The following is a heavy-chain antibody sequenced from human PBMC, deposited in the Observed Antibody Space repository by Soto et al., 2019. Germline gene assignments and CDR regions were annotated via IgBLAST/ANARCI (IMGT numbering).Heavy chain of an antibody. V-gene: IGHV4-34*01. J-gene: IGHJ4*02. CDR3: ARSRGRFYSSSSGPY. Sequence: PSETLSLTRAVYGGSFSGYYWSWIRQPPGKGLEWIGEINHSGSTNYNPSLESRVTISVDTSKNQFSLKLSSVTAADTAVYYCARSRGRFYSSSSGPYWGQGTLVTVSS. D-gene: IGHD6-6*01. CDR2: INHSGST. CDR1: GGSFSGYY.